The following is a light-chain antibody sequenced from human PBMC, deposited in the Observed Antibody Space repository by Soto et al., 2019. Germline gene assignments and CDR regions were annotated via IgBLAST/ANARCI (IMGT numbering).Light chain of an antibody. J-gene: IGLJ1*01. CDR2: DIN. CDR1: SSDVGNYIF. V-gene: IGLV2-14*01. Sequence: QSALTQPASVSGSPGQSITISCTGTSSDVGNYIFVSWYRQHPGKAPKLMIYDINNRPSGVSNRFSGSKSGNTASLTISGLQSEDEADYYCISYTSDDVRYVFGTGTKVTV. CDR3: ISYTSDDVRYV.